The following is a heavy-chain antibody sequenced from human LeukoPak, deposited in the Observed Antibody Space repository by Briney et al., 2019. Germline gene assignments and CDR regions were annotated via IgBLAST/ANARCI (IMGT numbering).Heavy chain of an antibody. CDR2: IYYSGST. J-gene: IGHJ4*02. Sequence: SETLSLTYTVSGVSISSGGYYWRWIRQHPGKGLEWIGYIYYSGSTYYNPSLKSRVTISVDTSKNQFSLKLSSVTAADTAVYYCARDGGRKLDYWGQGTLVTVSS. CDR1: GVSISSGGYY. D-gene: IGHD3-16*01. V-gene: IGHV4-31*03. CDR3: ARDGGRKLDY.